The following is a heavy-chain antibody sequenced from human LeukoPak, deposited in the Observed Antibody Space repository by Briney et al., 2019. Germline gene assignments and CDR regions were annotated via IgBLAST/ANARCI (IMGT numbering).Heavy chain of an antibody. CDR3: ARGESGYVRYYYFDF. V-gene: IGHV4-61*01. D-gene: IGHD5-12*01. CDR1: GGSISSSSYY. Sequence: SETLSLTCTVSGGSISSSSYYWSWIRQPPGKGLEWIGYISYSGSTNYNPSLKSRVTISVDTSKNQFSLKLSSVSAADTAVYYCARGESGYVRYYYFDFWAQGTLVTVSS. J-gene: IGHJ4*02. CDR2: ISYSGST.